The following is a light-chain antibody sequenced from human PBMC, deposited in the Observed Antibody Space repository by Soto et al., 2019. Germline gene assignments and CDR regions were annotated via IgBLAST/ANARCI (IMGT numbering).Light chain of an antibody. CDR1: QGISSH. CDR3: QQYNSWPPIT. V-gene: IGKV1-9*01. J-gene: IGKJ5*01. CDR2: AAS. Sequence: IQLTQSPSSLSASVGDRVTITCRASQGISSHLAWYQQKPGKAPKLLIYAASTLQSGVPSRFSGSGSGTDFTLTISSLQPEDFVVYYCQQYNSWPPITFGQGTRLGIK.